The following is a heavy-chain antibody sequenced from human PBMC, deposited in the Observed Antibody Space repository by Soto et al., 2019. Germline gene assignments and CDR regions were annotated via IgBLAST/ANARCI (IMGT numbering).Heavy chain of an antibody. CDR1: GGSISSSSYY. D-gene: IGHD4-17*01. Sequence: SETLSLTCTVSGGSISSSSYYWGWIRQPPGKGLEWIGYIYYSGSTNYNPSLKSRVTISVDTSKNQFSLKLSSVTAADTAVYYCAMTTMTYGDYVFDDWGQGTLVTVSS. CDR2: IYYSGST. CDR3: AMTTMTYGDYVFDD. J-gene: IGHJ4*02. V-gene: IGHV4-61*05.